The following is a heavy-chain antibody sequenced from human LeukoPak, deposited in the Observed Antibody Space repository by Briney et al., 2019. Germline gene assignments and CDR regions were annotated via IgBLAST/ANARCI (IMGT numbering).Heavy chain of an antibody. J-gene: IGHJ4*02. CDR2: INTDGSST. D-gene: IGHD7-27*01. V-gene: IGHV3-74*01. CDR3: ARALGQPYFDY. CDR1: GFTFSTYW. Sequence: PGGSLRLSCAASGFTFSTYWMQWVRQAPARGLVWVSRINTDGSSTTYADSVKGRFTISRDNAKNTLYLQMNSLRAEDTAVYFCARALGQPYFDYWGQGALVTVSS.